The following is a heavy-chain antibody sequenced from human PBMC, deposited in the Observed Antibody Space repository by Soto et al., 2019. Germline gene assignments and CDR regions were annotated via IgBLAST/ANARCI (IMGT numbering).Heavy chain of an antibody. J-gene: IGHJ3*02. CDR2: IIPILGIA. V-gene: IGHV1-69*04. D-gene: IGHD6-13*01. CDR3: ARMGRLAAAGNGDI. Sequence: ASVKVSCKASGGTFSSYAISWVRQAPGQGLEWMGRIIPILGIANYAQKFQGRVTITADKSTSTAYMELSSLRSEDTAVYYCARMGRLAAAGNGDIWGQGTMVTVSS. CDR1: GGTFSSYA.